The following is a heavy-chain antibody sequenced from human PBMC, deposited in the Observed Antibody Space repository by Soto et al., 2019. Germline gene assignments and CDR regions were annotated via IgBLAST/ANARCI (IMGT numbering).Heavy chain of an antibody. J-gene: IGHJ4*02. D-gene: IGHD3-3*01. CDR1: GFTFDDYT. CDR3: ARGPGITIFGVALDY. CDR2: ISWDGGST. V-gene: IGHV3-43*01. Sequence: PGGSLRLSCAASGFTFDDYTMHWVRQAPGKGLEWVSLISWDGGSTYYADSVKGRFTISRDNSKDTLYLQMNSLRAEDTAVYYCARGPGITIFGVALDYWGQGTLVTVSS.